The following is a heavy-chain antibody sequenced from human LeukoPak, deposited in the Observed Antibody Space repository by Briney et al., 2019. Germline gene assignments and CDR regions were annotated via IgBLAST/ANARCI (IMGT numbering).Heavy chain of an antibody. D-gene: IGHD2-15*01. CDR2: INHSGST. V-gene: IGHV4-34*01. Sequence: SETLSLTCAVYGGSFSGYYWSWIRQPPGKGLEWIGEINHSGSTNYNPSLKSRVTISVDMSKNQFSLKLSSVTAADTAVYYCARGRVVVVAATRYGMDVWGQGTTVTVSS. CDR3: ARGRVVVVAATRYGMDV. CDR1: GGSFSGYY. J-gene: IGHJ6*02.